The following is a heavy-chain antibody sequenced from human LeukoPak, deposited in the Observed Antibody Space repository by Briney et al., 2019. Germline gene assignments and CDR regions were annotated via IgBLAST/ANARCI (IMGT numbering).Heavy chain of an antibody. J-gene: IGHJ4*02. Sequence: SETLSLTCAVYSGSFSGDYWSWIRQPPGRGLEWIGEVNHSGSTNYNPSLKSRVTISVDTSKNQFSLKLTSVTAADTAEYYCVRQHLPEYYFDYWGQGTLVTVSS. CDR3: VRQHLPEYYFDY. CDR2: VNHSGST. CDR1: SGSFSGDY. D-gene: IGHD6-13*01. V-gene: IGHV4-34*01.